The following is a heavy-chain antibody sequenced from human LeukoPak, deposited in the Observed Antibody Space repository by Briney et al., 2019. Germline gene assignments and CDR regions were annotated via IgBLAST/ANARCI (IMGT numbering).Heavy chain of an antibody. D-gene: IGHD3-22*01. V-gene: IGHV1-69*13. J-gene: IGHJ4*02. CDR2: IIPISGTA. CDR3: ARAHYDSSGYFPWGTYFDY. CDR1: GGTFSSYA. Sequence: ASVKVSCKASGGTFSSYAISWVRQAPGQGLEWMGGIIPISGTANYAQKFQGRVTITADESTSTAYMELSSLRSEDTAVYYCARAHYDSSGYFPWGTYFDYWGQGTLVTVSS.